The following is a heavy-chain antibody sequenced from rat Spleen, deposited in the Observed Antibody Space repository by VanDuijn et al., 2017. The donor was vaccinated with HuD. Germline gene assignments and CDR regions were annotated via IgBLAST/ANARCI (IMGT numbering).Heavy chain of an antibody. V-gene: IGHV5-20*01. J-gene: IGHJ3*01. CDR1: GFTFSDFY. D-gene: IGHD3-1*01. CDR2: ISDDGSTT. Sequence: EVQLVESDGGLVQPGRSLKLSCAASGFTFSDFYMAWVRQAPTKGLEWVATISDDGSTTYYPDSVKGRFTISRDNAKSTLYLQMDSLRSEDTATCYCATLTPLFAYWGQGTLVTVSS. CDR3: ATLTPLFAY.